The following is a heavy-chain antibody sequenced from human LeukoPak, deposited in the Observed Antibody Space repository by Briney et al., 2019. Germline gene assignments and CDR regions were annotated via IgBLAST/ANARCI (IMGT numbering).Heavy chain of an antibody. D-gene: IGHD3-22*01. CDR2: IYTGGNT. Sequence: GGSLRLSCAASGLTFDSNYLSWVRQAPGKGLEWVSTIYTGGNTYYAASVKGRFTISRDFSKNPLFLHMNSLRAEDTAMYYCARGDDSGYYDYFDYWGQGALVTVSS. J-gene: IGHJ4*02. CDR1: GLTFDSNY. CDR3: ARGDDSGYYDYFDY. V-gene: IGHV3-53*01.